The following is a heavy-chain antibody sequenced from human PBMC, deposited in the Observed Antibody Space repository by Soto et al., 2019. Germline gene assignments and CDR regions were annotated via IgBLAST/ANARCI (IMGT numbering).Heavy chain of an antibody. CDR3: AKDXCGGDCYSAYYYYGMDV. D-gene: IGHD2-21*02. Sequence: GGSLRLSCAASGFTFSSYGMHWVRQAPGKGLEWVAVISYDGSNKYYADSVKGRFTISRDNSKNTLYLQMHSLRAEDTAVYYCAKDXCGGDCYSAYYYYGMDVWGQGTTVTVSS. J-gene: IGHJ6*02. V-gene: IGHV3-30*18. CDR1: GFTFSSYG. CDR2: ISYDGSNK.